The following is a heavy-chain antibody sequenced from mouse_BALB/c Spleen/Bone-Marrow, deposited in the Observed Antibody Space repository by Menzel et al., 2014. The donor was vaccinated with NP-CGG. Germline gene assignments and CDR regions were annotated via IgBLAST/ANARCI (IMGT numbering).Heavy chain of an antibody. D-gene: IGHD1-1*01. V-gene: IGHV14-3*02. CDR1: GFNIKDTY. CDR3: AYGSSYDYFDY. Sequence: EVKLQESGAELVKPGASVKLSCTASGFNIKDTYMHWVKQRPELGLEWIGRIDPANGNTKYDPKFQGKATITADTSSNTAYLQLSSLTSEDTAVYYCAYGSSYDYFDYWGQGTTLTVSS. J-gene: IGHJ2*01. CDR2: IDPANGNT.